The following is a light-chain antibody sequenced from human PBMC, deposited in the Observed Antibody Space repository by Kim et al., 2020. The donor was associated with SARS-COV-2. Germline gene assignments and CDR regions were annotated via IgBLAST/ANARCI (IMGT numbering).Light chain of an antibody. CDR3: GTCDNSLSAGYV. Sequence: KLTTSGSPSNANIGNNYVACYKQRPGTAPKLLIYDNKKRPPGMPDRFSGSKSGASAALGITGLQTGDEADYYCGTCDNSLSAGYVFGTGTKVTVL. CDR1: NANIGNNY. V-gene: IGLV1-51*01. J-gene: IGLJ1*01. CDR2: DNK.